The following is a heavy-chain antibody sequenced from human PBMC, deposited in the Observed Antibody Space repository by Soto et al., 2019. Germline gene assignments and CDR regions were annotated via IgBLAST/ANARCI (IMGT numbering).Heavy chain of an antibody. CDR2: ISGSGGTT. CDR3: AKVGCGATCLYRFDY. CDR1: EFTFSDYG. J-gene: IGHJ4*02. V-gene: IGHV3-23*01. D-gene: IGHD2-15*01. Sequence: GGSLRLSCAASEFTFSDYGLTWVRQAPGKGLEWVSSISGSGGTTYYADSVKGRFTISRDNSKNTLYLQMNSLRAEDTAIYSCAKVGCGATCLYRFDYWGRGTLVTVSS.